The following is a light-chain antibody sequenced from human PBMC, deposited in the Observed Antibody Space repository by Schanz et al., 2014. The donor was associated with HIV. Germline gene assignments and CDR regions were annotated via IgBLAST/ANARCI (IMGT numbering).Light chain of an antibody. CDR2: EVT. CDR3: HSHTDSGTLM. CDR1: SSDVGGFNR. V-gene: IGLV2-18*02. J-gene: IGLJ3*02. Sequence: QSVLTQPASVSGSPGQSITISCTGTSSDVGGFNRVSWYQQPPGTAPKLMIYEVTNRPSGVPDRFSGSKSGNTASLTISGLQAEDEADYYCHSHTDSGTLMFGGGTKLTVL.